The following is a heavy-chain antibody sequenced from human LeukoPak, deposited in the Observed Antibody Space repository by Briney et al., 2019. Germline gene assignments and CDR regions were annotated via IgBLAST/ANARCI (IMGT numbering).Heavy chain of an antibody. J-gene: IGHJ6*02. V-gene: IGHV4-59*01. CDR2: IYYSGST. CDR1: GGSISSYY. D-gene: IGHD3-22*01. CDR3: ARADTSGPYYYYGMDV. Sequence: PSETLSLTCTVSGGSISSYYWSWIRQPPGKGLEWIGYIYYSGSTNYNPSLKSRVTISVDTSKNQFSLKPNSVTAADTAVYYCARADTSGPYYYYGMDVWGQGTTVTVSS.